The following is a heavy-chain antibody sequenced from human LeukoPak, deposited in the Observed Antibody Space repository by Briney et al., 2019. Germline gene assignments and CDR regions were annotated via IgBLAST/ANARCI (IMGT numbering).Heavy chain of an antibody. V-gene: IGHV3-7*01. J-gene: IGHJ5*02. CDR3: ARVVTAIPNWFDP. Sequence: GGSLRLSCAASEFTFSSYWMSWVRQAPGKGLEWVANIKQDGSEKYYVDSVKGRFTISRDNAKNSLYLQMNSLRAEDTAVYYCARVVTAIPNWFDPWGQGTLVTVSS. CDR2: IKQDGSEK. D-gene: IGHD2-21*02. CDR1: EFTFSSYW.